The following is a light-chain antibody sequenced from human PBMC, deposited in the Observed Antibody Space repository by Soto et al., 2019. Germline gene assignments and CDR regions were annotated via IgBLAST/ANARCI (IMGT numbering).Light chain of an antibody. J-gene: IGKJ1*01. Sequence: VTTQSPATLSVSPGERATLSCMASQDVAGDLAWYQQKPGQPPRLLIYRTSTRATGVPARFSGSGSGTEFTLTISSLQSEDFAVYYCQEYNGRSSFGQGTKVEIK. CDR1: QDVAGD. CDR3: QEYNGRSS. V-gene: IGKV3-15*01. CDR2: RTS.